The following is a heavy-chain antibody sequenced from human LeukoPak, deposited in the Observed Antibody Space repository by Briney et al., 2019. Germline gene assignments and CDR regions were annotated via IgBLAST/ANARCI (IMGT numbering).Heavy chain of an antibody. CDR3: AKDLIFGELPWLG. D-gene: IGHD3-10*01. J-gene: IGHJ4*02. Sequence: GGSLRLSCAASGFTFSNYAMHWVRQAPGKGLEWVAVISYDGNNKYYADSVKGRFTISRDNSKNTLYLQMNSLRAEDTAVYYCAKDLIFGELPWLGWGQGTLVTVSS. V-gene: IGHV3-30*04. CDR1: GFTFSNYA. CDR2: ISYDGNNK.